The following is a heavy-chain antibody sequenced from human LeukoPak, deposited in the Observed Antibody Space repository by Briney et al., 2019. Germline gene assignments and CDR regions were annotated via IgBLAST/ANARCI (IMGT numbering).Heavy chain of an antibody. D-gene: IGHD6-13*01. V-gene: IGHV4-4*07. J-gene: IGHJ4*02. Sequence: ETLSLTCRVSGCSISSYYWSWIRQPAGKGLEWIGRIYTSGNTNYKPSLKSRVTMSVNTSKHQFSLKLSSVTAADTAVYYCTSSSSWESHFDYWGQGTLVTVSS. CDR2: IYTSGNT. CDR3: TSSSSWESHFDY. CDR1: GCSISSYY.